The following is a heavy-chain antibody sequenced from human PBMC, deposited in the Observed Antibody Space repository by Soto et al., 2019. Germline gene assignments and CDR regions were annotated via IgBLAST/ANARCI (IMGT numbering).Heavy chain of an antibody. CDR1: GFTLSSYG. Sequence: QVQLVESGGGVVQPGRSLRLSCAASGFTLSSYGMHWVRQAPGKGLEWVAVIWYDGNSDYADSVKGRFTISRDKSKNTLYLQMNRLRAEETGLYDGAREAMGYGGMDVWGQGTTVIVSS. CDR3: AREAMGYGGMDV. J-gene: IGHJ6*02. D-gene: IGHD5-12*01. V-gene: IGHV3-33*01. CDR2: IWYDGNS.